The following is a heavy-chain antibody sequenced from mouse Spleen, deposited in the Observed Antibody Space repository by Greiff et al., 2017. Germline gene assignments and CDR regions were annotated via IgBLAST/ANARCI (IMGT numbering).Heavy chain of an antibody. CDR2: INPSSGYT. J-gene: IGHJ2*01. V-gene: IGHV1-4*01. CDR3: ARWALRLPFFDY. CDR1: GYTFTSYT. Sequence: VQLQQSGAELARPGASVKMSCKASGYTFTSYTMHWVKQRPGQGLEWIGYINPSSGYTKYNQKFKDKATLTADKSSSTAYMQLSSLTSEDSAVYYCARWALRLPFFDYWGQGTTLTVSS. D-gene: IGHD1-2*01.